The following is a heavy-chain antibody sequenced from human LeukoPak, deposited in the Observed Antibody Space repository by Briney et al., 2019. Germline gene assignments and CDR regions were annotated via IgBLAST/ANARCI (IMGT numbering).Heavy chain of an antibody. CDR2: IDPSDSYT. J-gene: IGHJ6*04. V-gene: IGHV5-10-1*01. Sequence: GESLRISCKGFESSFANYWISWVRQMPGKGLEWMGRIDPSDSYTNYSPSFQGHVTISADKSISTTYLQWSSLKASDTAMYYCARHAPVPTVTDYYYAMDVWGKGATVTVSS. D-gene: IGHD4-11*01. CDR3: ARHAPVPTVTDYYYAMDV. CDR1: ESSFANYW.